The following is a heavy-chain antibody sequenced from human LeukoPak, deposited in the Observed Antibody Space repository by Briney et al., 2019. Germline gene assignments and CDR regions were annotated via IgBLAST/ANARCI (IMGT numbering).Heavy chain of an antibody. CDR1: GFTFSSYS. V-gene: IGHV3-21*01. J-gene: IGHJ6*02. CDR3: ARDGCSSTSCYLGYYYYGMDV. CDR2: ISSSSSYI. Sequence: GGSLRLPCAASGFTFSSYSMNWVRQAPGKGLEWVSSISSSSSYIYYADSVKGRFTISRDNAKNSLYLQMNSLRAEDTAVYYCARDGCSSTSCYLGYYYYGMDVWGQGTTVTVSS. D-gene: IGHD2-2*01.